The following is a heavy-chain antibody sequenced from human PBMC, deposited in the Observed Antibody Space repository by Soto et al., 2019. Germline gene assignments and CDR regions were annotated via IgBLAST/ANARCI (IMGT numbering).Heavy chain of an antibody. Sequence: PSETLSLTCTASGGSISLYYWSWIRQPPGKGLEWIGYIHFSGSTNSNPSLKSRVTMSVDTSKNQFSLKLNSVTAADTALYYCARHRRDYGSGSYYFDYWGQGTLVTVSS. CDR3: ARHRRDYGSGSYYFDY. CDR2: IHFSGST. V-gene: IGHV4-59*08. CDR1: GGSISLYY. D-gene: IGHD3-10*01. J-gene: IGHJ4*02.